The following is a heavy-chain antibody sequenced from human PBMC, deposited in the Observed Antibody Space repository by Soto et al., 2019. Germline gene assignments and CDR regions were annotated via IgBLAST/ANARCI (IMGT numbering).Heavy chain of an antibody. J-gene: IGHJ6*02. CDR2: IYPGDSDT. D-gene: IGHD3-22*01. Sequence: GESLKISCXGSGYSFTSYWIGWVRQMPGKGLEWMGIIYPGDSDTRYSPSFQGQVTISADKSISTAYLQWSSLKASDTAMYYCARNKRNYYDSSGFYYGMDVWGQGTTVTVSS. V-gene: IGHV5-51*01. CDR1: GYSFTSYW. CDR3: ARNKRNYYDSSGFYYGMDV.